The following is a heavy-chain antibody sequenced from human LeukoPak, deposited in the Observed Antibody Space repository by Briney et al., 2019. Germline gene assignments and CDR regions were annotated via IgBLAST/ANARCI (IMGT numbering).Heavy chain of an antibody. CDR2: IYTDGNT. V-gene: IGHV3-66*01. Sequence: SGGSLRLSCAASGFTVSSNYMSWVRQAPGKGLEWVSVIYTDGNTYYADSVKGRFTISRDNSKNTLYLQMNSLRAEDTAVYYCAKDPDVVVAATLFWFDPWGQGTLVTVSS. J-gene: IGHJ5*02. CDR3: AKDPDVVVAATLFWFDP. D-gene: IGHD2-15*01. CDR1: GFTVSSNY.